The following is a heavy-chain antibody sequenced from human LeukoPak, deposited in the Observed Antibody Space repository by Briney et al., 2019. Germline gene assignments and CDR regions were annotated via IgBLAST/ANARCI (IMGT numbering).Heavy chain of an antibody. CDR3: ARLYGSSNLYYWNDY. CDR1: GYIFTDYW. CDR2: IHPSDSDA. V-gene: IGHV5-51*01. J-gene: IGHJ4*02. D-gene: IGHD2-8*01. Sequence: GESLKISCQGPGYIFTDYWLGWVRQMPGQGLEWVGLIHPSDSDARYSPSFQGQVTMSVDKSISLAYMEWSSLRASDSGMYYCARLYGSSNLYYWNDYWGQGTLVTVSS.